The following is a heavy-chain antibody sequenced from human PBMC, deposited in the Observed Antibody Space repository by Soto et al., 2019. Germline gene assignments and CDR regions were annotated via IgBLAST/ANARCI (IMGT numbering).Heavy chain of an antibody. CDR1: GGSISSYY. V-gene: IGHV4-59*01. CDR3: ARAGTPVEIDY. D-gene: IGHD1-1*01. CDR2: IYYSGST. Sequence: SETLSLTCTVSGGSISSYYWSWIRQPPGKGLEWIGYIYYSGSTNYNPSLKSRVTISVDTSKNQFSLKLSSVTAADTAVYYCARAGTPVEIDYWGQGTLVTVSS. J-gene: IGHJ4*02.